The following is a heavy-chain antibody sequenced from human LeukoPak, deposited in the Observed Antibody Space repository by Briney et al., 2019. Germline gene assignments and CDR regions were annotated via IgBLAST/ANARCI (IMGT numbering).Heavy chain of an antibody. CDR1: GFTFSDYN. V-gene: IGHV3-21*01. D-gene: IGHD2-8*02. CDR3: AKDLYWHYDAFDI. J-gene: IGHJ3*02. CDR2: ISSGSDYI. Sequence: GGSLRLSCAASGFTFSDYNMNWVRQAPGKGLEWVSSISSGSDYIYYADSVKGRFTISRDNTKNSLYLQMNSLRAEDTALYYCAKDLYWHYDAFDIWGQGTLVTVSS.